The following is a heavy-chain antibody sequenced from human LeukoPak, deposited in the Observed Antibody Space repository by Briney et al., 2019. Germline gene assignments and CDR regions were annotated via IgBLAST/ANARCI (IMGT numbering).Heavy chain of an antibody. CDR1: GGSISSYY. CDR3: AREGSPFVVVPAAMFSYYYYGMDV. D-gene: IGHD2-2*01. CDR2: IYTSGST. J-gene: IGHJ6*02. Sequence: SETLSLTCTVSGGSISSYYWSWIRQPAGKGLEWIGRIYTSGSTNYNPSLKSRVTMSVDTSKNQFSLKLSSVTAADTAVYYCAREGSPFVVVPAAMFSYYYYGMDVWGQGTTVTVS. V-gene: IGHV4-4*07.